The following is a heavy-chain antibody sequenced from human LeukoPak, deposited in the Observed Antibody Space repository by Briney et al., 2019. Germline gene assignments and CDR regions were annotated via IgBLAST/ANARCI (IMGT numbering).Heavy chain of an antibody. Sequence: SETLSLTCTVSGGSISSGGYSWSWIRQHPGKGLEWIGYIYYSGSTYCNPSLKSRVTISVDTSKNQFSLKLSSVTAADTAVYYCARDLDRGPQRMAFDIWGQGTMVTVSS. V-gene: IGHV4-31*03. D-gene: IGHD6-25*01. CDR1: GGSISSGGYS. CDR3: ARDLDRGPQRMAFDI. CDR2: IYYSGST. J-gene: IGHJ3*02.